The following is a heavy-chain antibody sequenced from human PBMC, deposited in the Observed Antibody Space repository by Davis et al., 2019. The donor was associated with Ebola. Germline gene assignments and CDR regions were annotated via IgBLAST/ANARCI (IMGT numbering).Heavy chain of an antibody. CDR2: IYYSGST. CDR3: ARHGSGSAEYFQH. J-gene: IGHJ1*01. V-gene: IGHV4-39*01. D-gene: IGHD5-12*01. Sequence: PGGSLRLSCAVYGGSFSGYYWGWIRQPPGKGLEWIGSIYYSGSTYYNPSLKSRVTISVDTSKNQFSLKLSSVTAADTAVYYCARHGSGSAEYFQHWGQGTLVTVSS. CDR1: GGSFSGYY.